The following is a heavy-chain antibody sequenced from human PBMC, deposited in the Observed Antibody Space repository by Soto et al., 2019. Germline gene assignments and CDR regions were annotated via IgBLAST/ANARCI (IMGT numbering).Heavy chain of an antibody. CDR3: ARPYYEYYGMDV. V-gene: IGHV3-11*01. Sequence: QVQLVESGGGLVKSGGSLRLSCAASAFTFSDYYMSWIRQAPGKGLECVSYISSSSDNIYYADSVKGRFTISRDNAKNSRYLQMNSLRAEETAVYYCARPYYEYYGMDVWGQGTTVTVS. CDR1: AFTFSDYY. CDR2: ISSSSDNI. J-gene: IGHJ6*02.